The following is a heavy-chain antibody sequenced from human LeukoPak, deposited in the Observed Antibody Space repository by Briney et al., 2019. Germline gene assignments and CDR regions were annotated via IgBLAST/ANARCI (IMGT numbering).Heavy chain of an antibody. CDR3: ARGPSGYHNT. CDR2: ISFAGDIY. Sequence: GGSLRLSCAASGFTFTSYAMHWVRQAPGKGLEWVAVISFAGDIYYYADSVKGRFTISRDNSRSTPYLHMNSLRAEDTAVYYCARGPSGYHNTGGQGTLVTVSS. CDR1: GFTFTSYA. V-gene: IGHV3-30*04. D-gene: IGHD5-12*01. J-gene: IGHJ4*02.